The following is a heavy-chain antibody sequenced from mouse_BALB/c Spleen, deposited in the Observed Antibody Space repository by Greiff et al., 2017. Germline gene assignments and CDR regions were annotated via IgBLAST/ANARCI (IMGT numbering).Heavy chain of an antibody. V-gene: IGHV5-9-3*01. CDR3: ARWYGNYYFDY. J-gene: IGHJ2*01. D-gene: IGHD2-10*02. Sequence: EVNVVESGGGLVKPGGSLKLSCAASGFTFSSYAMSWVRQTPEKRLEWVATISSGGSYTYYPDSVKGRFTISRDNAKNTLYLQMSSLRSEDTAMYYCARWYGNYYFDYWGQGTTLTVSS. CDR1: GFTFSSYA. CDR2: ISSGGSYT.